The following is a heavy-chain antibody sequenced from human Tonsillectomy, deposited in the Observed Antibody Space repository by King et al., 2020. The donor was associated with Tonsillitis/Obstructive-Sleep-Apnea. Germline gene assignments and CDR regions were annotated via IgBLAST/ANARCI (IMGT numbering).Heavy chain of an antibody. CDR1: GFTFSSYA. J-gene: IGHJ4*02. D-gene: IGHD4-17*01. CDR3: VKDRLYDYGDLRGYFDY. Sequence: QLVQSGGGLVQPGGSLRLSCSASGFTFSSYAMHWVRQAPGKGLEYVSAISSNGGSTYYADSVKGRFTISRDNSKNTLYLQMSSLRAEDTAVYYCVKDRLYDYGDLRGYFDYWGQGTLVTVSS. V-gene: IGHV3-64D*06. CDR2: ISSNGGST.